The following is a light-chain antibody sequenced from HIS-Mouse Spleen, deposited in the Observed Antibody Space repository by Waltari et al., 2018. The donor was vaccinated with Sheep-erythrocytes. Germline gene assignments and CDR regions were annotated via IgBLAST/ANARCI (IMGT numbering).Light chain of an antibody. CDR1: SSDVGSYNL. V-gene: IGLV2-23*01. J-gene: IGLJ3*02. CDR3: CSYAGSSTPWV. Sequence: QSALTQPASVSGSPGQSITISCTGTSSDVGSYNLVSWYQQHPGKAPKLMINEGSKRPSGVSNRCSGSKPGNTASLTISGLQAEDEADYYCCSYAGSSTPWVFGGGTKLTVL. CDR2: EGS.